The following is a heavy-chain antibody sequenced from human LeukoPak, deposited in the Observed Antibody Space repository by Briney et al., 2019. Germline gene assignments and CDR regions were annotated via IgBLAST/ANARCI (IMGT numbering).Heavy chain of an antibody. CDR3: AKDLSVGAYYFDH. CDR2: ISYDGTNN. D-gene: IGHD1-26*01. V-gene: IGHV3-30*18. J-gene: IGHJ4*02. Sequence: GGSLSLSCAASGFTFSNFGMHWVRQAPGKGLEWVAFISYDGTNNYYADSVNGRFNISRDNSKNTLYLQMSSLRAEDTALYYCAKDLSVGAYYFDHWGQGTLVTVSS. CDR1: GFTFSNFG.